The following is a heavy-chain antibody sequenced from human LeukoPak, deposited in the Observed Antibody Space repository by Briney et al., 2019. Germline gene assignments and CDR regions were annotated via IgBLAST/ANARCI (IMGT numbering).Heavy chain of an antibody. CDR2: IYTSGST. CDR3: ARVQYNWNDGNYYYYYMDV. D-gene: IGHD1-1*01. V-gene: IGHV4-4*07. CDR1: GGSISSYY. Sequence: PSETLSLTCTVSGGSISSYYWSWIRQPAGKGLEWIGRIYTSGSTNYNPSLKSRVTMSVDTSKNQFSLKLSSVTAADTAVYYCARVQYNWNDGNYYYYYMDVWGKGTTVTVSS. J-gene: IGHJ6*03.